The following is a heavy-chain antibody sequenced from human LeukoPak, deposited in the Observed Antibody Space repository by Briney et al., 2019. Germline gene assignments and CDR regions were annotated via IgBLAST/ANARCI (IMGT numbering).Heavy chain of an antibody. J-gene: IGHJ4*02. CDR1: GYTFTAYH. CDR2: IYPNSGGT. D-gene: IGHD1-1*01. CDR3: VRENWHFGD. V-gene: IGHV1-2*02. Sequence: ASVKVSCKTSGYTFTAYHIHWVRQTPGQGLEWMGWIYPNSGGTEYAQKFQGRVTMTSDMSLTTAYMELSGLGSDDTAVYYCVRENWHFGDWGQGTLVTVSS.